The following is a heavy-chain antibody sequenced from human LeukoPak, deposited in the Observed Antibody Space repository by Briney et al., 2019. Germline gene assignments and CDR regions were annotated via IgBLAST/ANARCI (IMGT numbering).Heavy chain of an antibody. V-gene: IGHV3-23*01. CDR1: GFTFSSYS. J-gene: IGHJ4*02. D-gene: IGHD3-9*01. Sequence: GGSLRLSCAASGFTFSSYSMNWVRQAPGKGLEWVSAISGSGGSTYYADSVKGRFTISRDNSKNTLYLQMNSLRAEDTAVYYCAKSNVLRYFDWLCFDYWGQGTLVTVSS. CDR2: ISGSGGST. CDR3: AKSNVLRYFDWLCFDY.